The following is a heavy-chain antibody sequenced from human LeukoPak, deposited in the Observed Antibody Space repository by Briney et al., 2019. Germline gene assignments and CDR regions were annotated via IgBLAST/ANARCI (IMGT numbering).Heavy chain of an antibody. V-gene: IGHV1-18*04. Sequence: ASVKVSCKASGYTFTGYYMHWVRQAPGQGLEWMGWNSAYNGNTNYAQKLQGRVTMTTDTSTSTAYMELRSLRSDDTAVYYCARDMMTTVTTPSRTFDYWGQGTLVTASS. CDR1: GYTFTGYY. CDR3: ARDMMTTVTTPSRTFDY. CDR2: NSAYNGNT. D-gene: IGHD4-17*01. J-gene: IGHJ4*02.